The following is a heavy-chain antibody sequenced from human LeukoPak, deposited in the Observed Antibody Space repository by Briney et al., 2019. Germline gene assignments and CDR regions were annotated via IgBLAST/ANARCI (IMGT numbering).Heavy chain of an antibody. J-gene: IGHJ3*02. CDR2: IYPGDSDT. Sequence: GESLKISCKGSGYSFTSYWTGWVRQMPGKGLEWMGIIYPGDSDTRYSPSFQGQVTISADKSISTAYLQWSSLKASDTAVYYCARRMRWGGSYQDDAFDIWGQGTMVTVSS. CDR1: GYSFTSYW. CDR3: ARRMRWGGSYQDDAFDI. D-gene: IGHD1-26*01. V-gene: IGHV5-51*01.